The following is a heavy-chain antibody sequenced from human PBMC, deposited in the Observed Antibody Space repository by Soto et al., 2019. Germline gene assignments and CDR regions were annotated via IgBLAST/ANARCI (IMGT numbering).Heavy chain of an antibody. CDR2: IYYSGST. Sequence: SETLSLTCTVSGGSISSYYWSWIRQPPGKGLEWIGYIYYSGSTNYNPSLKSRVTISVDTSKNQFSLKLSSVTAADTAVYYCARSLFDYDFWSGYYINYYYYGMDVWGQGTTVTVSS. J-gene: IGHJ6*02. CDR3: ARSLFDYDFWSGYYINYYYYGMDV. CDR1: GGSISSYY. V-gene: IGHV4-59*01. D-gene: IGHD3-3*01.